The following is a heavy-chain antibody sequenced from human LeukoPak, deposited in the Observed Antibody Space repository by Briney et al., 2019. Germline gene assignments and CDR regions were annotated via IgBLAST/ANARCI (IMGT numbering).Heavy chain of an antibody. D-gene: IGHD3-22*01. Sequence: GGSLRLSCAASGFTFSSYAMHWVRQAPGKGLEWVAVISYDGSNKYYADSVKGRFTISRDNSKNTLYLQMNSLRAEDTAVYYCARDRDSSGYYASRGSDYWGQGTLVTVSS. V-gene: IGHV3-30-3*01. J-gene: IGHJ4*02. CDR1: GFTFSSYA. CDR3: ARDRDSSGYYASRGSDY. CDR2: ISYDGSNK.